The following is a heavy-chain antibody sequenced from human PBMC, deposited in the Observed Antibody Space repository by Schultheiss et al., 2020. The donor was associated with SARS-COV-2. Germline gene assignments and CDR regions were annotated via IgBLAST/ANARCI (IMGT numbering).Heavy chain of an antibody. Sequence: GESLKISCAASGFTFSSYSMNWVRQAPGKGLEWVSYISSSSSTIYYADSVKGRFTISRDNAKNSLYLQMNSLRAEDTAVYYCARDRTPTVTLPFDPWGQGTLVTVSS. CDR2: ISSSSSTI. V-gene: IGHV3-48*01. D-gene: IGHD4-17*01. CDR1: GFTFSSYS. J-gene: IGHJ5*02. CDR3: ARDRTPTVTLPFDP.